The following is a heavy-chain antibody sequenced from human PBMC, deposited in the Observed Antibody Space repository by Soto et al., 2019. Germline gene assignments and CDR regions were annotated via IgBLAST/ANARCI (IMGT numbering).Heavy chain of an antibody. Sequence: SETLSLTCAVSGGSISSSNWWSWVRQPPGKGLEWIGEIYHSGSTNYNPSLKSRVTISVDKSKNQFSLKLSSVTAADTAVYYCARTTVTTFYYYYYGMDVWGQGTTVTVSS. CDR1: GGSISSSNW. J-gene: IGHJ6*02. CDR3: ARTTVTTFYYYYYGMDV. D-gene: IGHD4-17*01. V-gene: IGHV4-4*02. CDR2: IYHSGST.